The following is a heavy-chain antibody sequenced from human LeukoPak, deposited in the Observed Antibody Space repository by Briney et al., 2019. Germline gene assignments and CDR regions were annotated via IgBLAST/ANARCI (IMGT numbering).Heavy chain of an antibody. CDR1: GFTFSSYA. Sequence: GGSRRLSCAASGFTFSSYAMSWVRQAPGKGLEWVSAISGSGGSTYYADSVKGRFTISRDNSKNTLYLQMNSLRAEDTAVYYCAKGERNYYYYYMDVWGKGTTVTVSS. D-gene: IGHD1-26*01. V-gene: IGHV3-23*01. J-gene: IGHJ6*03. CDR2: ISGSGGST. CDR3: AKGERNYYYYYMDV.